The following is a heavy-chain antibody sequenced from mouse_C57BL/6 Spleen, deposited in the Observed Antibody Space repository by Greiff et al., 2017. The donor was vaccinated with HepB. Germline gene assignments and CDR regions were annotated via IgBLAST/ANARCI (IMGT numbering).Heavy chain of an antibody. CDR2: IYPRSGNT. CDR3: AREVYDGYRFAY. D-gene: IGHD2-3*01. J-gene: IGHJ3*01. Sequence: QVQLQQSGAELARPGASVKLSCKASGYTFTSYGISWVKQRTGQGLEWIGEIYPRSGNTYYNEKFKGKATLTADKSSSTAYMELRSLTSEDSAVYFCAREVYDGYRFAYWGQGTLVTVSA. V-gene: IGHV1-81*01. CDR1: GYTFTSYG.